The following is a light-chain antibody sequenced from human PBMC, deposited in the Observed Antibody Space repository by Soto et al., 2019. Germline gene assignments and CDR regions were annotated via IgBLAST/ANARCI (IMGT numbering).Light chain of an antibody. CDR2: LAS. J-gene: IGKJ2*01. V-gene: IGKV1-5*03. Sequence: DIQVTQSPSTLSASVGDRVTVTCRASPETGPFLAWYQQKPGKAPKLLIYLASRLLSGVPSRFSGSRSGTEFSLTISGLQPDDFATYFCHQYNPHTFYTFGQGTRVEIK. CDR3: HQYNPHTFYT. CDR1: PETGPF.